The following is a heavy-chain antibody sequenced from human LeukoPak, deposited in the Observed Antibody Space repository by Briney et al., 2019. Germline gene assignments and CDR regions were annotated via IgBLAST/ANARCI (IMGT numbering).Heavy chain of an antibody. Sequence: SQTLSLTCTVSGGSISSGGYYWSWIRQHPGKGLEWIGYIYYSGSTYFNPSLKSRVTISVDTSKNQFSLKLSSVTAADTAVYYCARCLGDYDFRVVNWFDPWGQGTLVTVSS. CDR2: IYYSGST. CDR3: ARCLGDYDFRVVNWFDP. V-gene: IGHV4-31*03. D-gene: IGHD3-3*01. CDR1: GGSISSGGYY. J-gene: IGHJ5*02.